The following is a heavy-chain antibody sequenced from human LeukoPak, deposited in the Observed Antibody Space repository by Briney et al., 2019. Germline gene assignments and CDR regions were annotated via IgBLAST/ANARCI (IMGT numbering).Heavy chain of an antibody. CDR1: GGTFSSYA. J-gene: IGHJ4*02. CDR2: IIPIFGTA. CDR3: ARDYYDSSGTPYYFDY. D-gene: IGHD3-22*01. V-gene: IGHV1-69*13. Sequence: ASVKVSCKASGGTFSSYAVSWVRQAPGQGLEWMGGIIPIFGTANYAQKFQGRVTITADESTSTAYMELSSLRSEDTAVYYCARDYYDSSGTPYYFDYWGQRTLVTVSS.